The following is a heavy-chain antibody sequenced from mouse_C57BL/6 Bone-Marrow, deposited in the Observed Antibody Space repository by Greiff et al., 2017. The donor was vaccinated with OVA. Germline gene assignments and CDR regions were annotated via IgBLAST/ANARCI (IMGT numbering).Heavy chain of an antibody. CDR2: IYPGSGST. V-gene: IGHV1-55*01. CDR3: ARGNYDYDGPYFDY. J-gene: IGHJ2*01. Sequence: VQLQQPGAELVKPGASVKMSCKASGYTFTSYWITWVKQRPGQGLEWIGDIYPGSGSTNYNEKFKSKATLTVDTSSSTSYMQLSTLTSEDSAVYYCARGNYDYDGPYFDYWGQGTTLTVSS. CDR1: GYTFTSYW. D-gene: IGHD2-4*01.